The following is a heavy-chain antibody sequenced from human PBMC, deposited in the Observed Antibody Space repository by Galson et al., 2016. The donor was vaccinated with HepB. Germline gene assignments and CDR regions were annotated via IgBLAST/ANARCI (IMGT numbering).Heavy chain of an antibody. Sequence: SVKVSCKASGYLFKNYGINWVRQAPGQGLEWLGWILADKGDPNLAQKFQDRVSLTTDTSTNTAYMELRNLRSDDTAVYYCARTTRGGLYYFYGMDVWGQGTTVIVSS. J-gene: IGHJ6*02. V-gene: IGHV1-18*01. CDR1: GYLFKNYG. CDR3: ARTTRGGLYYFYGMDV. D-gene: IGHD3-10*01. CDR2: ILADKGDP.